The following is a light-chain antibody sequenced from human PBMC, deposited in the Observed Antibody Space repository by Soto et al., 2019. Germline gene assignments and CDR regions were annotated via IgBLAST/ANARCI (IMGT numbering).Light chain of an antibody. J-gene: IGKJ1*01. CDR1: QSIRNN. CDR3: QQYNNWPIT. CDR2: GAS. V-gene: IGKV3-15*01. Sequence: EIVMTQSPATLSVSPGERATLSCRASQSIRNNLAWYQQRPGQTPTLLIYGASTRATGIPARFSGSGSGTEFTLTISSLQSEDFEVYYCQQYNNWPITFGQGTKVDIK.